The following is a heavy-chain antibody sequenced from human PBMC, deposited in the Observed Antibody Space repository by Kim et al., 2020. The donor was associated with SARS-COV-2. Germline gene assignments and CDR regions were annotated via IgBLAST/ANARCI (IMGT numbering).Heavy chain of an antibody. D-gene: IGHD1-26*01. CDR1: GGTFSSYA. V-gene: IGHV1-69*13. Sequence: SVKVSCKASGGTFSSYAISWVRQAPGQGLEWMGGIIPIFGTANYAQKFQGRVTITADESTSTAYMELSSLRSEDTAVYYCAREKVGATGGNYYGMDVWGQGTTVTVSS. J-gene: IGHJ6*02. CDR3: AREKVGATGGNYYGMDV. CDR2: IIPIFGTA.